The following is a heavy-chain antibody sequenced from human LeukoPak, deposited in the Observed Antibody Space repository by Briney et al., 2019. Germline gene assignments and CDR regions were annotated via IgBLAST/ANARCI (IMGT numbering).Heavy chain of an antibody. Sequence: SETLSLTCAVSGGSVSSSNGWSWVRQPPGKGLEWIGEIYDSGSTNYNPSLKSPVPISLDKSKNPFSLTLSSATAADTAVYSCAREAYYYDSSGQNTLGYWGQGTLVTVSS. V-gene: IGHV4-4*02. CDR2: IYDSGST. CDR1: GGSVSSSNG. D-gene: IGHD3-22*01. CDR3: AREAYYYDSSGQNTLGY. J-gene: IGHJ4*02.